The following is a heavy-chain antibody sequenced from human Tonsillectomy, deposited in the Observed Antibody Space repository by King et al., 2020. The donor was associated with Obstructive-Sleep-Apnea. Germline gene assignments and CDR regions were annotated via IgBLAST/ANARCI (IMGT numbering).Heavy chain of an antibody. V-gene: IGHV1-8*01. CDR3: ARGQITMIRGVLRSYFFDY. CDR2: MSPNSGNI. D-gene: IGHD3-10*01. Sequence: VQLVESGAEVKKPGASVKVSCKASGYTFTSYDINWVRQATGQGPEWMGWMSPNSGNIGYAQKFQGRVTMTRNTSISTAYMELSSLRSDDTVVYYCARGQITMIRGVLRSYFFDYWGQGTLVTVSS. CDR1: GYTFTSYD. J-gene: IGHJ4*02.